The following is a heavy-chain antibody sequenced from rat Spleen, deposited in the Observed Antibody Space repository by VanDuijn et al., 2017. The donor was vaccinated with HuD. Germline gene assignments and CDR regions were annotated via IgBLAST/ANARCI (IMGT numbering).Heavy chain of an antibody. CDR2: INSAGST. D-gene: IGHD1-1*01. CDR1: GYSIKSSYR. CDR3: ARSDGTHYYLPFAD. J-gene: IGHJ3*01. Sequence: EVQLQESGPGLVKPSQSLSLTCSVPGYSIKSSYRWNWIRKFPGNKLEWMGYINSAGSTNYNPSLKSQFSISGDTSKNQFFLQVDSVTTENTATYYCARSDGTHYYLPFADWGQGTLVTVSS. V-gene: IGHV3-3*01.